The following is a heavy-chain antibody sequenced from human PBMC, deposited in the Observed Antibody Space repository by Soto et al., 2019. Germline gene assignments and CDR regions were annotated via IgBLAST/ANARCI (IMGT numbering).Heavy chain of an antibody. D-gene: IGHD1-1*01. V-gene: IGHV1-69*01. J-gene: IGHJ4*02. CDR2: IIPIFGTA. CDR3: ARSGLPLGVQLTWFDY. CDR1: GGTFSSYA. Sequence: SVKFYCKASGGTFSSYAISLVRQAPGQGLEWMGGIIPIFGTANYAQKFQGRVTITADESTSTAYMELSSLRSEDTAVYYCARSGLPLGVQLTWFDYWGQGTLVTVSS.